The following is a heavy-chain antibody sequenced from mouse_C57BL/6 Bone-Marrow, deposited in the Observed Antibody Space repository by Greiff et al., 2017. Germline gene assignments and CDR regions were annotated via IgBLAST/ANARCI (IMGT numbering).Heavy chain of an antibody. V-gene: IGHV5-4*01. CDR2: ISDGGSYT. Sequence: EVQLVESGGGLVKPGGSLKLSCAASGFTFSSYAMSWVRQTPEKRLEWVATISDGGSYTYYPDNVKGRFTISRDNAKNNLYLQMSHLKSEDTAMYYCASRQLRPRGGWFAYWGQGTLVTVSA. CDR3: ASRQLRPRGGWFAY. CDR1: GFTFSSYA. D-gene: IGHD3-2*02. J-gene: IGHJ3*01.